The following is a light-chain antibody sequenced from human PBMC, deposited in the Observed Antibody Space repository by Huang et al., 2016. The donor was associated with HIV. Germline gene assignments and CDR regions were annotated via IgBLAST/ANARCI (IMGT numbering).Light chain of an antibody. CDR2: GVS. J-gene: IGKJ1*01. Sequence: DIQMTQSPSVMSASVGDRVTITCRTNQDIFDYLAWFQQKPGKVPKRLIYGVSSLQSGVPSRLSGSGSGTEFTLTISSLQPEDFATYYCLQHKAFHLPTFGQGTQV. CDR1: QDIFDY. V-gene: IGKV1-17*03. CDR3: LQHKAFHLPT.